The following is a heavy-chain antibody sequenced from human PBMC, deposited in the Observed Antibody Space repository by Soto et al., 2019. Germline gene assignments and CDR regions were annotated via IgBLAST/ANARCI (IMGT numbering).Heavy chain of an antibody. Sequence: ASVKVSCKTSGYTFTGHYIHWVRQAPQQGPEWMGEIGPESGATRYAEKFRGRVTMTMDTSITTVYIELRNLSPDDTAVYYCARRVAAAGTSWFDPWGQGTLVTVSS. J-gene: IGHJ5*02. CDR1: GYTFTGHY. CDR2: IGPESGAT. V-gene: IGHV1-2*02. D-gene: IGHD6-13*01. CDR3: ARRVAAAGTSWFDP.